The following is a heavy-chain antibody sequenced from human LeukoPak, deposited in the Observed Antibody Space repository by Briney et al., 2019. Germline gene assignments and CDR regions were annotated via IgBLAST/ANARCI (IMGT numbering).Heavy chain of an antibody. CDR1: GFTFSSHG. V-gene: IGHV3-23*01. CDR3: ARSSGTYYYDY. Sequence: GGSLRLSCAASGFTFSSHGMSWVRQAPGKGLEWVSSITGSGGNTYYRDSEKGRFSVSTDNSKNTVYLQMNSLRAEDTAVYYCARSSGTYYYDYWGQGTLVTVSS. D-gene: IGHD3-10*01. CDR2: ITGSGGNT. J-gene: IGHJ4*02.